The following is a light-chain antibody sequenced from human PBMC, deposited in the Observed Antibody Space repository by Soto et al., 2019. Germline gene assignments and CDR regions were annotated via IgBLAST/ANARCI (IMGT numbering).Light chain of an antibody. J-gene: IGKJ5*01. CDR1: QRISTW. Sequence: DIQMTQSPSSVSASVGDTVTITCRASQRISTWLAWYQQKPGTVPKLLIYAASSLQSGVPSRFSGSGAGTEFTLTINTVQPEDFGTYYCQQGDSFPITYGQGTRLDIK. V-gene: IGKV1-12*01. CDR3: QQGDSFPIT. CDR2: AAS.